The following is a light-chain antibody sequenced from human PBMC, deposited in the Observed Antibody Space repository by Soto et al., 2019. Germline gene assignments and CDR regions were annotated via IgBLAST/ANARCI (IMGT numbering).Light chain of an antibody. Sequence: DIQMTQAPSSLSASVGDRVTITCQASQDIRNLLNWYQQKPGKAPRLLIYDASNLETGVPSRFSGSGSGAELTLTISGLQPDDFATYFCQQYKSSAPTFGQGTQVDIK. CDR3: QQYKSSAPT. J-gene: IGKJ1*01. CDR1: QDIRNL. CDR2: DAS. V-gene: IGKV1-33*01.